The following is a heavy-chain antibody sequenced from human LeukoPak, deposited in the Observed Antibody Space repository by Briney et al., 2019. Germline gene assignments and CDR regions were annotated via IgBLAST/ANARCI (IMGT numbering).Heavy chain of an antibody. J-gene: IGHJ4*02. V-gene: IGHV1-18*01. CDR2: TSTFNSRT. Sequence: SVKVSCKASGYSFTSYGIYWVRQAPGQGLEWMGWTSTFNSRTHTARNFQGRVTMTTDTSATTAYLEVSGLTSNDTGVYYCAREALNSGAWIFWGQGSLVIVSS. D-gene: IGHD6-25*01. CDR1: GYSFTSYG. CDR3: AREALNSGAWIF.